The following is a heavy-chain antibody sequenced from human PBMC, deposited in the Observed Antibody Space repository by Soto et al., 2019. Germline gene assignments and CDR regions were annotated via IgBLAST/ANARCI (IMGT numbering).Heavy chain of an antibody. CDR3: ARGSVAGDSTSWFDY. Sequence: SETLSLTCAVSGGSISSGGYSWSWIRQPPGKGLEWIGDIYHSGSTYYNPSLKSRVTISIDTSKSQFSLILTSVTAADTGMYFCARGSVAGDSTSWFDYWGRGTLVTVSS. CDR2: IYHSGST. V-gene: IGHV4-30-2*01. D-gene: IGHD6-13*01. J-gene: IGHJ4*02. CDR1: GGSISSGGYS.